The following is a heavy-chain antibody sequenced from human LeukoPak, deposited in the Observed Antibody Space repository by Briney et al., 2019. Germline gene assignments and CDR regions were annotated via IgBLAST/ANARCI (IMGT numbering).Heavy chain of an antibody. V-gene: IGHV3-48*03. CDR1: GFTFSGYE. CDR3: ARSRSIAGDGFDV. CDR2: ISSSGYTI. Sequence: GGSLRLSCVASGFTFSGYEMNWVRQAPGKGLEWVSYISSSGYTIYYADSVKGRFTVSRDNAKNSLYLQMNSLRAEDMAVHFCARSRSIAGDGFDVWGQGTMVTVSS. D-gene: IGHD2-21*01. J-gene: IGHJ3*01.